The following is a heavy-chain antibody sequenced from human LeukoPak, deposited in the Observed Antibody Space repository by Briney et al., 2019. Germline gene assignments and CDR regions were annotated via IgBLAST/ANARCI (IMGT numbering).Heavy chain of an antibody. CDR3: ARHSWSVGWFDP. CDR1: GGSISSSSYY. Sequence: SETLSLTFTVSGGSISSSSYYWGWIRQPPGKGLEWIGSIYYSGSTYYNPSLKSRVTISVDTSKNQFSLKLSSVTAADTAVYYCARHSWSVGWFDPWGQGTLVTVSS. V-gene: IGHV4-39*01. J-gene: IGHJ5*02. D-gene: IGHD1-26*01. CDR2: IYYSGST.